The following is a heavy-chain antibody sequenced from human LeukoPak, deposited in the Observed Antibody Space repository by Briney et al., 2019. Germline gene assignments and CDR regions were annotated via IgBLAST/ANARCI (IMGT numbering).Heavy chain of an antibody. V-gene: IGHV4-59*13. CDR1: GASISDYY. Sequence: SETLSLTCTVSGASISDYYWNWIRQPPGKGLEWIGYIYYSGSTNYNPSLKSRVTISVDTSKNQFSLKLSSVTAADTAVYYCARAKAAAGIVYFDYWGQGTLVTVSS. CDR2: IYYSGST. D-gene: IGHD6-13*01. J-gene: IGHJ4*02. CDR3: ARAKAAAGIVYFDY.